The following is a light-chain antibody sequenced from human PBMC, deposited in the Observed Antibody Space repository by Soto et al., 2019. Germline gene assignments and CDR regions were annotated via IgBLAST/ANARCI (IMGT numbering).Light chain of an antibody. CDR2: SNN. J-gene: IGLJ2*01. V-gene: IGLV1-44*01. CDR1: SSNIGSNT. CDR3: AAWDDGLNGPDGV. Sequence: QSVLTQPPSASGTPGQRVTISCSGSSSNIGSNTVNWYQQLPGTAPKLLIYSNNQRPSGVPDRFSGSKSGTSASLAISGLQSEDEADYYCAAWDDGLNGPDGVFGGGTQLPAL.